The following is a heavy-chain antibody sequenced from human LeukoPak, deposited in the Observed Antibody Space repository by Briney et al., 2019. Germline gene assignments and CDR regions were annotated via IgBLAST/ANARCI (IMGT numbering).Heavy chain of an antibody. D-gene: IGHD5-12*01. J-gene: IGHJ6*03. Sequence: SETLSLTCTVSGGSIGSGPYYWSWIRQTPGKGLEWIGTIYYTKNSYYNSSLKSRVTISIDTSKNQFSLKLNSVTAADTAIYYCAGRWGGYDSIGYYYYYMDVWGKGTTVTVSS. V-gene: IGHV4-39*01. CDR3: AGRWGGYDSIGYYYYYMDV. CDR2: IYYTKNS. CDR1: GGSIGSGPYY.